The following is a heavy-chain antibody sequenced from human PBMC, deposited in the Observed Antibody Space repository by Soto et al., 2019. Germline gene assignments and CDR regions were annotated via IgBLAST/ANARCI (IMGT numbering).Heavy chain of an antibody. CDR2: ISTYSGDT. J-gene: IGHJ2*01. CDR3: ARDGGRGDLDL. D-gene: IGHD2-15*01. V-gene: IGHV1-18*01. CDR1: GYTFCTYH. Sequence: QIQLVQSGGAVKKPAASLLGFCKAYGYTFCTYHIGWVRQAPGQGVEWRGWISTYSGDTNYAQSLQDRVPRTTDTSTNTAYLELRSLRPHNTAVYYGARDGGRGDLDLGGRGTLFTVSS.